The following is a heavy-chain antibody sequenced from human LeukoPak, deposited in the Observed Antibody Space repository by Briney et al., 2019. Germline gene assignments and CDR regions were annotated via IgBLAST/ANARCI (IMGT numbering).Heavy chain of an antibody. V-gene: IGHV3-11*01. D-gene: IGHD3-22*01. CDR3: ARKYYYDSSGYY. CDR2: ISSSGSTI. J-gene: IGHJ4*02. Sequence: GGSLRLSCAASGFTSSDYYMSWIRQAPGKGLERVSYISSSGSTIYYADSVKGRFTISRDNAKNSLYLQMNSLRAEDTAVYYCARKYYYDSSGYYWGQGTLVTVSS. CDR1: GFTSSDYY.